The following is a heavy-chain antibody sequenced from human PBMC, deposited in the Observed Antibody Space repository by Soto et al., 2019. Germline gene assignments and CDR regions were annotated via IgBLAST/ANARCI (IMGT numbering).Heavy chain of an antibody. D-gene: IGHD3-22*01. CDR3: ARARPHYYYDSSGYYRGGEFDY. CDR2: IIPIFGTA. V-gene: IGHV1-69*13. CDR1: GGTFSSYA. J-gene: IGHJ4*02. Sequence: SVKVSCKASGGTFSSYAISWVRQAPGQGLEWMGGIIPIFGTANYAQKFQGRVTITADESTSTAYMELSSLRSEDTAVYYCARARPHYYYDSSGYYRGGEFDYCGQGTLVTVSS.